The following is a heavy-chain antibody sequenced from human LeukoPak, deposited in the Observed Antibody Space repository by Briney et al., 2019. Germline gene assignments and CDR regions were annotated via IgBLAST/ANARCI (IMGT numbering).Heavy chain of an antibody. V-gene: IGHV4-59*01. CDR3: ARVSAGTFDY. D-gene: IGHD6-13*01. CDR1: GGSISSYY. Sequence: TSETLSLTCTVSGGSISSYYWSWIRQPPGKGLEWIGYIYYSGSTNYNPSLKSRVTISVDTSKNQFSLKLSSVTAADTAVYYCARVSAGTFDYWGQGTLVTVSS. CDR2: IYYSGST. J-gene: IGHJ4*02.